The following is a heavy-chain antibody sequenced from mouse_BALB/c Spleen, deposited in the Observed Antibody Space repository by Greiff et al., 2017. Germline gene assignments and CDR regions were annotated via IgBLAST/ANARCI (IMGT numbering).Heavy chain of an antibody. CDR2: IWAGGST. CDR3: AREGTGTALAY. D-gene: IGHD3-3*01. V-gene: IGHV2-9*02. CDR1: GFSLTSYG. J-gene: IGHJ3*01. Sequence: QVQLKQSGPGLVAPSQSLSITCTVSGFSLTSYGVHWVRQPPGKGLEWLGVIWAGGSTNYNSALMSRLSISKDNSKSQVFLKMNSLQTDDTAMYYCAREGTGTALAYWGQGTLVTVSA.